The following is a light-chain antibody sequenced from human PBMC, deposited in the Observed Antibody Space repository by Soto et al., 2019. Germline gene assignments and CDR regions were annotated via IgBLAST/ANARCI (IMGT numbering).Light chain of an antibody. V-gene: IGKV3-20*01. Sequence: EIVLTQSPGTLSLSPGERATLSCRASQSVSSSYLAWYQQKPGQAPRLLIYGASSRATGIPDRFSGSGSGTDFTLPISSLEPEDFALYYCQQYGSSPFTFGPGTKVDIK. J-gene: IGKJ3*01. CDR1: QSVSSSY. CDR3: QQYGSSPFT. CDR2: GAS.